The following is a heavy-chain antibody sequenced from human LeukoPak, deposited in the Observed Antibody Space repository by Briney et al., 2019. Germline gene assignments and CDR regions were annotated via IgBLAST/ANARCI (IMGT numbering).Heavy chain of an antibody. Sequence: SETLSLTCTVSGGSITSYYWSWIRQPAGKGLEWIGRIYTSGSTNCNPSLKSRVTMSVDTSKNQFSLKLSSVTAADTAVYYCASSYSSGNFYITWGQGTLVTVSS. CDR1: GGSITSYY. CDR2: IYTSGST. D-gene: IGHD3-10*01. V-gene: IGHV4-4*07. J-gene: IGHJ5*02. CDR3: ASSYSSGNFYIT.